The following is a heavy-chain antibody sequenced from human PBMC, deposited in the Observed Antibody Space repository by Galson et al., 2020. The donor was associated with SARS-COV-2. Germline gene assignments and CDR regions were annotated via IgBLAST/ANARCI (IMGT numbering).Heavy chain of an antibody. CDR2: LPDNGFTT. D-gene: IGHD6-19*01. CDR3: AKEGGNGWANDYFQH. V-gene: IGHV3-23*01. J-gene: IGHJ1*01. Sequence: GSLRLSGAAAGFSLSTYAMAWVRQAPGKGWASVSLLPDNGFTTHYADSVSGWFTISRHNYRNILYLEMNNLRVDDPAIYYCAKEGGNGWANDYFQHWGQGTLVTVSS. CDR1: GFSLSTYA.